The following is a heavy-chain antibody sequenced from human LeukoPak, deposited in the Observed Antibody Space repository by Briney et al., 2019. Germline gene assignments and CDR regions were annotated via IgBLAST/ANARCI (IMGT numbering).Heavy chain of an antibody. V-gene: IGHV4-38-2*01. Sequence: PSETLSLTCDVSGHSISSGYYWGWIRQSPGEGLEWIATIFHSGSIYYNPSLKSRVTLSVDTSKNQFTLKLDSVTAADTAMYYCARMGVSYYYDSSTYFPTAFDVWGQGTMVSVSS. D-gene: IGHD3-22*01. J-gene: IGHJ3*01. CDR3: ARMGVSYYYDSSTYFPTAFDV. CDR1: GHSISSGYY. CDR2: IFHSGSI.